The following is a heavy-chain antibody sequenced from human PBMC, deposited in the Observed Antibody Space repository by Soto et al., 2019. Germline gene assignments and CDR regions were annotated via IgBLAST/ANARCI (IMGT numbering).Heavy chain of an antibody. CDR2: ISYDGSNK. V-gene: IGHV3-30*18. J-gene: IGHJ6*02. Sequence: GGSLRLSCAASGFTFSSYGMHWVRQAPGKGLEWVAVISYDGSNKYYADSVKGRFTISRDNSKNTLYLQMNSLRAEDTAVYFCAKVTFSGDYYYSYGLDVWGQGTTVTVSS. D-gene: IGHD1-26*01. CDR3: AKVTFSGDYYYSYGLDV. CDR1: GFTFSSYG.